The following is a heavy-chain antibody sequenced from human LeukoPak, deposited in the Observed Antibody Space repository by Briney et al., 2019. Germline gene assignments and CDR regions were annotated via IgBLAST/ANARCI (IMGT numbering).Heavy chain of an antibody. D-gene: IGHD6-25*01. V-gene: IGHV4-4*07. CDR3: ARDQGRRGVPVSSISAGIFNWFDP. CDR1: SVSINNNY. J-gene: IGHJ5*02. Sequence: SGTLSLTCTVTSVSINNNYWSWIRQPAGEGLEWIGRIYTGSGTTYYNPSLKSRVTMSADTSKNQVSLILSSVTAADTAVYYCARDQGRRGVPVSSISAGIFNWFDPWGQGTLVTVSS. CDR2: IYTGSGTT.